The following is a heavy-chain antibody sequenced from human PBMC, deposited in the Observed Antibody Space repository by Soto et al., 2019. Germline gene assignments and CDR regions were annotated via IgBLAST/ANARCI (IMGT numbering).Heavy chain of an antibody. V-gene: IGHV1-18*01. CDR3: AREDAVAGTEWFDP. Sequence: ASVKVSCKASGYTFTSYAMNWVRQAPGQGLEWMGWISAYNGNTNYAQKLQGRVTMTTDTSTSTAYMELRSLRSDDTAVYYCAREDAVAGTEWFDPWGQGTLVTVSS. J-gene: IGHJ5*02. CDR2: ISAYNGNT. CDR1: GYTFTSYA. D-gene: IGHD6-19*01.